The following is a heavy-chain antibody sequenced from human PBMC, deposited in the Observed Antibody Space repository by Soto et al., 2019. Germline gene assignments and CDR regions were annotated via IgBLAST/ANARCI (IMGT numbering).Heavy chain of an antibody. CDR2: ISAYNGNT. CDR1: GYTFTSYG. CDR3: ARGGTVVTDAFDI. Sequence: GASVKVSCKASGYTFTSYGISWARQAPGQGLEWMGWISAYNGNTNYAQKFQGWVTMTRDTSISTAYMELSRLRSDDTAVYYCARGGTVVTDAFDIWGQGTMVTVSS. J-gene: IGHJ3*02. D-gene: IGHD2-15*01. V-gene: IGHV1-18*01.